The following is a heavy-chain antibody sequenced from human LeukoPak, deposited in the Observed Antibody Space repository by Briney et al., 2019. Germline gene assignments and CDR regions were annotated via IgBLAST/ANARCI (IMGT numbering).Heavy chain of an antibody. D-gene: IGHD3-10*01. CDR1: GYTFTSYD. V-gene: IGHV1-18*01. CDR2: ISAYNGNT. J-gene: IGHJ6*02. Sequence: ASVKVSCKASGYTFTSYDINWVRQAPGQGLEWMGWISAYNGNTNYAQKLQGRVTMTTDTSTSTAYMELRSLRSDDTAVYYCARDSGYGSGSSRYGMDVWGQGTTVTVSS. CDR3: ARDSGYGSGSSRYGMDV.